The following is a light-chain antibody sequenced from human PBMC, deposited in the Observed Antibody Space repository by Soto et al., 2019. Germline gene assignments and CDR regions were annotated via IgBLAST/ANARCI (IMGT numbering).Light chain of an antibody. CDR3: QHRSNWPPVIT. Sequence: EIVLTQSPGTLSLSPGERATLSCRASQSVRTTYLAWYQQKPGQAPRLLIYNASNRATGIPDRFSGSGSGTDFTLTISRLEPDDFAVYYCQHRSNWPPVITFGQGTRLEIK. CDR1: QSVRTTY. V-gene: IGKV3D-20*02. J-gene: IGKJ5*01. CDR2: NAS.